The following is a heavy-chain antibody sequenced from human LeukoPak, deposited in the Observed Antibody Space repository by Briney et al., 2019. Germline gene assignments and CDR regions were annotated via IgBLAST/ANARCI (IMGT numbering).Heavy chain of an antibody. D-gene: IGHD2-15*01. CDR2: TSGSGGST. CDR1: GFTFSSYA. J-gene: IGHJ4*02. V-gene: IGHV3-23*01. CDR3: ANCRGSGGSCYPHY. Sequence: PGGSLRLSCAASGFTFSSYAMSWVRQAPGKGLEWVSATSGSGGSTYYADSVKGRFTISRDNSKNTLYLQMNSLRAEDTAVYYCANCRGSGGSCYPHYWGQGTLVTVSS.